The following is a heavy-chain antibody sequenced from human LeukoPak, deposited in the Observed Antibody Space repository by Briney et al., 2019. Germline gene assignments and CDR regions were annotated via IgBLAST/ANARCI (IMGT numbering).Heavy chain of an antibody. CDR3: TKGLSTGWFDP. D-gene: IGHD2-2*01. J-gene: IGHJ5*02. V-gene: IGHV1-2*02. CDR2: INANSGAT. CDR1: GYAFTGYY. Sequence: ASVKVSCKASGYAFTGYYMHWVRQAPGQGLEWMGWINANSGATNYAQSFQGRVTMTRDTSISAAYMDLSRLRSDDTAVYYCTKGLSTGWFDPWGQGTLATVSS.